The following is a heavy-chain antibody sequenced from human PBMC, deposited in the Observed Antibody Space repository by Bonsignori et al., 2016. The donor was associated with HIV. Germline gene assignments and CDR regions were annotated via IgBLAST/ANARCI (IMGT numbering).Heavy chain of an antibody. V-gene: IGHV4-38-2*01. CDR2: IYHSGST. D-gene: IGHD3-22*01. Sequence: PGKGLEWIGSIYHSGSTYYNPSLKSRVTISVDTSKNQFSLKLSSVTAADTAVYYCARRFYDSSGYYPPYFDYWGQGTLVTVSS. J-gene: IGHJ4*02. CDR3: ARRFYDSSGYYPPYFDY.